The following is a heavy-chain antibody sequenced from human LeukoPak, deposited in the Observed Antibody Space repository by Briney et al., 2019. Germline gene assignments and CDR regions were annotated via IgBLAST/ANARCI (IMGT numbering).Heavy chain of an antibody. V-gene: IGHV3-23*01. CDR2: MSDCGGRT. D-gene: IGHD1-1*01. Sequence: PGGSLRLPCAASGFTFSSHAMSWVRQAPGKGLEWVSAMSDCGGRTFYADSVKGRFNIYRDNSKNTLYLKMNSLRAEDTAVYYCAKGGRYQTGAYFDYWGQGTLVTVSS. J-gene: IGHJ4*02. CDR1: GFTFSSHA. CDR3: AKGGRYQTGAYFDY.